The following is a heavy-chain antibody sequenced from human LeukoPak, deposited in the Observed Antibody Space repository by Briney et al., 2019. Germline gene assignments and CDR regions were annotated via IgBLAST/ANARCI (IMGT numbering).Heavy chain of an antibody. J-gene: IGHJ6*02. Sequence: GASVKVSCKASGYTFTSYYMHWVRQAPGQGLEWMGIINPSGGSTSYAQKFQGRVTMTRDTSTSTVYMELSSLRSEGTAVYYCARVGGYCSSTSCLALDYYYYGMDVWGQGTTVTVSS. V-gene: IGHV1-46*01. CDR2: INPSGGST. D-gene: IGHD2-2*03. CDR1: GYTFTSYY. CDR3: ARVGGYCSSTSCLALDYYYYGMDV.